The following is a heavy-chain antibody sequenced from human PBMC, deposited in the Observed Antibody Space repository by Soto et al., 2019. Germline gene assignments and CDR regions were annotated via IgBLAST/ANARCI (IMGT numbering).Heavy chain of an antibody. D-gene: IGHD3-22*01. CDR1: GGSISSGGYY. V-gene: IGHV4-31*03. Sequence: PSETLSLTCTVSGGSISSGGYYWSWIRQHPGKGLEWIGYIYYSGSTYYNPSLKSRVTISVDTSKNQFSLKLSSVTAADTAVYYCARIYTMTDAFDIWGQGTMVTVPS. J-gene: IGHJ3*02. CDR2: IYYSGST. CDR3: ARIYTMTDAFDI.